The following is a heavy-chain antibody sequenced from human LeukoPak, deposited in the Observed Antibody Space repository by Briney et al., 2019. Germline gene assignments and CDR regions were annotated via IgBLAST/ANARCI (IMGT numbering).Heavy chain of an antibody. D-gene: IGHD6-13*01. CDR1: GFTFSTYW. CDR2: ISGSGGST. CDR3: AKEGLKQQLVEGAHFDY. V-gene: IGHV3-23*01. J-gene: IGHJ4*02. Sequence: PGGSLRLSCTASGFTFSTYWMSWVRQAPGKGLEWVSAISGSGGSTYYADSVKGRFTISRDNSKNTLYLQMNSLRAEDTAVYYCAKEGLKQQLVEGAHFDYWGQGTLVTVSS.